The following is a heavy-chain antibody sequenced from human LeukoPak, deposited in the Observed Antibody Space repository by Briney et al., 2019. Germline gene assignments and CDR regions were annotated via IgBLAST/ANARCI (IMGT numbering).Heavy chain of an antibody. V-gene: IGHV3-11*01. Sequence: GGSLRLSCAASGFTFSDYYMSWIRQAPGKGLEGVSYISSSGSTIYYADSVEGRFTISRDNAKNSLYLQMNSLRAEDTAVYYCAAGYRSSRGGFDYWGQGTLVTVSS. D-gene: IGHD6-13*01. CDR2: ISSSGSTI. CDR3: AAGYRSSRGGFDY. CDR1: GFTFSDYY. J-gene: IGHJ4*02.